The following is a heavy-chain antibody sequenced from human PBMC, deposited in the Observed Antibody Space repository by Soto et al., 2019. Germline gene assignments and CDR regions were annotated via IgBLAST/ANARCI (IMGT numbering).Heavy chain of an antibody. CDR3: ARERDSGVLLWFGELSL. J-gene: IGHJ4*02. CDR2: IWYDGSNK. Sequence: QVQLVESGGGVVQPGRSLRLSCAASGFTFSSYGMHWVRQAPGKGLEWVAVIWYDGSNKDYADSVKGRFTISRDNSKNTLYLQMNSLRAEDTAVYYCARERDSGVLLWFGELSLWGQGTLVTVSS. V-gene: IGHV3-33*01. D-gene: IGHD3-10*01. CDR1: GFTFSSYG.